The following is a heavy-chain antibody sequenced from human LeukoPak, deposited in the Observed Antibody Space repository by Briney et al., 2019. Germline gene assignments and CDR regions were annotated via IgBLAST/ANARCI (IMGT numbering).Heavy chain of an antibody. J-gene: IGHJ4*02. CDR3: ARDFQGYFDY. V-gene: IGHV3-33*01. CDR1: GFTFSSYG. Sequence: PGRSLRLSCAASGFTFSSYGMHWVRQAPGKGLEWVAVIWYDGSNKYYADSVEGRFTISRDNSKNTLYLQMNSLRAEDTAVYYCARDFQGYFDYWGQGTLVTVSS. CDR2: IWYDGSNK.